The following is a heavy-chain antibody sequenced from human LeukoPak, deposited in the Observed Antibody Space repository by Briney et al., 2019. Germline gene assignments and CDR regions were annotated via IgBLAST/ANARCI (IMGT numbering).Heavy chain of an antibody. Sequence: ASLKVSCKTSGYTFTGYYLHWVRQAPVQGLEWMGWIRPNSGGTKNAQKFQGRVTMTRDTSISTAYMELNRLTSDDTAVYYCATYSNSTLQYYYGLDVWGQGTTVTVSS. D-gene: IGHD6-6*01. CDR2: IRPNSGGT. CDR3: ATYSNSTLQYYYGLDV. V-gene: IGHV1-2*02. J-gene: IGHJ6*02. CDR1: GYTFTGYY.